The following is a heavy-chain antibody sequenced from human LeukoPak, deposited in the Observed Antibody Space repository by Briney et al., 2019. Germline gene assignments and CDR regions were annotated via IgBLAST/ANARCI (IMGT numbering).Heavy chain of an antibody. CDR1: GFTFSSYG. CDR3: AKRGGSGGYSYYYYGMDV. CDR2: IWYDGSNK. D-gene: IGHD2-15*01. Sequence: PGGSLRLSCAASGFTFSSYGMHWVRQAPGKGLEWVAVIWYDGSNKYYADSVKGRFTISRDNSKNTLYLQMNSLRAEDTAVYYCAKRGGSGGYSYYYYGMDVWGQGTTVTVSS. V-gene: IGHV3-33*04. J-gene: IGHJ6*02.